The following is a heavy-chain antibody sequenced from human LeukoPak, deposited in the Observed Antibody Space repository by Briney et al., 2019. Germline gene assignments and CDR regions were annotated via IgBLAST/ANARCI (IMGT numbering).Heavy chain of an antibody. Sequence: GESLKISCKGSGYSFTNHWIGWVRQMPGKGLEWMGIIYPGDSDTRYNPSFQGQVTISADKSISTAYLQWNSLKASDTAMYFCARRGYSYGDNPWSMDVWGQGTTVTVSS. CDR2: IYPGDSDT. D-gene: IGHD5-18*01. V-gene: IGHV5-51*01. CDR3: ARRGYSYGDNPWSMDV. J-gene: IGHJ6*02. CDR1: GYSFTNHW.